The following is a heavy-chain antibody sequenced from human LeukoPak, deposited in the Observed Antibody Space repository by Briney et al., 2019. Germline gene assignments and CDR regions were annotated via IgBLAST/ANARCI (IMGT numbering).Heavy chain of an antibody. CDR3: ARDRGDWFDP. CDR2: IIPIFGTA. Sequence: ASVKVSCKASGYTFTGYYMHWVRQAPGQGLEWMGGIIPIFGTANYAQKFQGRVTITTDESTSTAYMELSSLRSEDTAVYYCARDRGDWFDPWGQGTLVTVSS. CDR1: GYTFTGYY. J-gene: IGHJ5*02. V-gene: IGHV1-69*05.